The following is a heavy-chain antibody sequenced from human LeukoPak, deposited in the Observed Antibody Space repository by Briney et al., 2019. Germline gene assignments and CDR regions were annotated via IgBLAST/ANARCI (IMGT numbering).Heavy chain of an antibody. Sequence: SETQSLTRTVSGYSIAHGFFWAWIRQPPGGGLEWIGSLYHSGTTYYNTSLKSRISTSVDTSENQFSLKLRLVTAADTAVYYCARVEVPRDINDWYFDLWGRGTLVTVSS. CDR1: GYSIAHGFF. CDR2: LYHSGTT. CDR3: ARVEVPRDINDWYFDL. V-gene: IGHV4-38-2*02. D-gene: IGHD2-15*01. J-gene: IGHJ2*01.